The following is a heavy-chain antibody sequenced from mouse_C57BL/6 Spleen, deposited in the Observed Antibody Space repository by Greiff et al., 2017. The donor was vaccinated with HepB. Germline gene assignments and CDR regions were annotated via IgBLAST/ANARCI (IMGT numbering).Heavy chain of an antibody. CDR3: ARCDYDDYYAMDY. CDR2: INPYNGDT. CDR1: GYSFTGYF. J-gene: IGHJ4*01. V-gene: IGHV1-37*01. Sequence: EVMLVESGPELVKPGASVKISCKASGYSFTGYFMNWVKQSHGKSLEWIGRINPYNGDTFYNQKFKGKATLTVDKSSSTAHMELLSLTSEDFAVYYCARCDYDDYYAMDYWGQGTSVTVSS. D-gene: IGHD2-4*01.